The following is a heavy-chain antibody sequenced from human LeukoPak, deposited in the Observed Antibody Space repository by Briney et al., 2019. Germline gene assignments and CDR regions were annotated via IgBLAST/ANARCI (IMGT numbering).Heavy chain of an antibody. CDR3: AKDQPFYYDSSGYMAPFDY. CDR1: GFTFSSYA. CDR2: ISGSGGST. D-gene: IGHD3-22*01. J-gene: IGHJ4*02. Sequence: PGGSLRLSCAASGFTFSSYAMSWVRQAPGKRLERVSAISGSGGSTYYADSVKGRFTISRDNSKNTLYLQMNSLRAEDTAVYYCAKDQPFYYDSSGYMAPFDYWGQGTLVTVSS. V-gene: IGHV3-23*01.